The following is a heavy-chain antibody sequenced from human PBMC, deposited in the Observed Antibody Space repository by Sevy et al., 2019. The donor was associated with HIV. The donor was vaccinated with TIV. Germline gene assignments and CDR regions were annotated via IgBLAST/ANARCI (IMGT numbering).Heavy chain of an antibody. D-gene: IGHD3-22*01. Sequence: SETLSLTCTVSGDSISSSNFYWGWIRQPPEKGLEWIGSIYYSGSTYYNPSLKSRVTISVDTSKDQFSLKLRSVTAADTAVYYCARLFDDSSGPPSDYWGQGTLVTVSS. CDR1: GDSISSSNFY. J-gene: IGHJ4*02. CDR3: ARLFDDSSGPPSDY. CDR2: IYYSGST. V-gene: IGHV4-39*01.